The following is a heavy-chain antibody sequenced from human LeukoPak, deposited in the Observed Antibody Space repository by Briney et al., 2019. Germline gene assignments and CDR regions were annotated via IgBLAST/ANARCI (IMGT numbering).Heavy chain of an antibody. CDR3: ARGIAAAPGGFTDAFDI. D-gene: IGHD6-13*01. Sequence: PSETLSLTCAVYGVSFSGYYWSWIRQPPGKGLEWIGYIYYSGSTNYNPSLKSRVTISVDTSKNQFSLKLSSVTAADTAVYYCARGIAAAPGGFTDAFDIWGQGTMVTVSS. CDR2: IYYSGST. V-gene: IGHV4-59*01. CDR1: GVSFSGYY. J-gene: IGHJ3*02.